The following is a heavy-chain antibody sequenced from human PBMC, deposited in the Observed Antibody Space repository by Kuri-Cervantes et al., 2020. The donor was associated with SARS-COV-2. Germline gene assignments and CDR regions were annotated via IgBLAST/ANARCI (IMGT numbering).Heavy chain of an antibody. J-gene: IGHJ4*02. CDR2: ISSSGSTI. D-gene: IGHD3-3*01. CDR3: ARGDFWSGYYYDY. CDR1: GFTSNIYA. V-gene: IGHV3-48*04. Sequence: GGSLRLSCVASGFTSNIYAMTWVRQAPGKGLEWVSYISSSGSTIYYADSVKGRFTISRDNAKNSLYLQMNSLRAEDTAVYYCARGDFWSGYYYDYWGQGTLVTVSS.